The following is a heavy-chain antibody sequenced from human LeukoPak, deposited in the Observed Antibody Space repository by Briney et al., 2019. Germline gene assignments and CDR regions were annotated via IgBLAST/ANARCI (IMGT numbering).Heavy chain of an antibody. V-gene: IGHV4-34*01. CDR1: GGSFSGYY. CDR2: INHSGST. D-gene: IGHD6-19*01. J-gene: IGHJ6*03. Sequence: SETLSLTCAVYGGSFSGYYWSWIRQPPGKGLEWIGEINHSGSTNYNPSLKSRVTISVDTSKNQFSLKLSSVTAADTAVYYCARKSRYSSGWYFARDYYYYYMDVWGKGTTVTVSS. CDR3: ARKSRYSSGWYFARDYYYYYMDV.